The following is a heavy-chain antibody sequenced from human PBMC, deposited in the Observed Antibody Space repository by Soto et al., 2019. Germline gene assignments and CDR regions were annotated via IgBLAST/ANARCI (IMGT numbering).Heavy chain of an antibody. V-gene: IGHV4-59*08. CDR3: ARLLYDSSGYYHSWTLAF. Sequence: PSETLSLTCTVSGGSISSYYWSWIRQPPGKGLEWIGYIYYSGSTNYNPSLKSRVTISVDTSKNQFSLKLSSVTAADTAVYYCARLLYDSSGYYHSWTLAFWGQGTLVTVS. CDR2: IYYSGST. J-gene: IGHJ4*02. D-gene: IGHD3-22*01. CDR1: GGSISSYY.